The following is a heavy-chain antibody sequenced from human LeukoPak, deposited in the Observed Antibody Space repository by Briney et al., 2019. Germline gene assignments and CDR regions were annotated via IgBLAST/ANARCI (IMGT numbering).Heavy chain of an antibody. Sequence: GGSLRLSCAASGFTLSSYSMSWVRQAPGKGLEWVANIRQDGSEKYYVDSVKGRFTISRDNAKNSLYLQMNSLRAEDTALYFCAQWSRYFDYWGQGTLVTGSS. CDR3: AQWSRYFDY. V-gene: IGHV3-7*03. CDR2: IRQDGSEK. CDR1: GFTLSSYS. J-gene: IGHJ4*02. D-gene: IGHD1-26*01.